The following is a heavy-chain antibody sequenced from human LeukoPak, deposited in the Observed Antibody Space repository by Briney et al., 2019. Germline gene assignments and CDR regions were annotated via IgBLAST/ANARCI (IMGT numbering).Heavy chain of an antibody. J-gene: IGHJ4*02. CDR1: GFTFSSYG. D-gene: IGHD6-13*01. V-gene: IGHV3-30*02. Sequence: GGSLRLSCAASGFTFSSYGMHWVRQAPGKGLEWVAFIRYDGSNKYYADSVKGRFTISRDNSKNTLYLQMNSLRAEDTAVYYCAKDRSREQQLEVDYWGQGTLVTVSS. CDR3: AKDRSREQQLEVDY. CDR2: IRYDGSNK.